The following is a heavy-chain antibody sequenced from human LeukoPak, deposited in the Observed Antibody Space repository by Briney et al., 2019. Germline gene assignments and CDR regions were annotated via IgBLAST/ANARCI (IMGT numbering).Heavy chain of an antibody. CDR2: IIPILGIA. CDR3: ARAIKPHNDISNWFDP. Sequence: ASVKVSCKASGGTFSSYAISWVRQAPGQGLEWMGRIIPILGIANYAQKFQGRVTITADKSTSTAYMELSSLRSEDTAVYYCARAIKPHNDISNWFDPWGQGTLVTVSS. D-gene: IGHD3-9*01. CDR1: GGTFSSYA. V-gene: IGHV1-69*04. J-gene: IGHJ5*02.